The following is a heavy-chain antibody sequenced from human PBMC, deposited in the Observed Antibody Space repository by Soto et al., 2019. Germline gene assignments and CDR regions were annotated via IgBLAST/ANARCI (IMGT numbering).Heavy chain of an antibody. CDR2: ISTSGGNT. CDR3: AKDHWGSY. D-gene: IGHD3-16*01. Sequence: GGSLRLSCAASGFTFDGYAMSWVRQAPGKGLGWVSAISTSGGNTFYAASVKGRFTITRDNSKNTLYLQMNSLRTEDTAVYYCAKDHWGSYSGQGTLVTVSS. J-gene: IGHJ4*02. CDR1: GFTFDGYA. V-gene: IGHV3-23*01.